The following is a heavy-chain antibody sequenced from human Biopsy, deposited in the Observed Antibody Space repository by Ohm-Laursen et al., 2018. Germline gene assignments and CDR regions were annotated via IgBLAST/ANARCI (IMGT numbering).Heavy chain of an antibody. D-gene: IGHD2/OR15-2a*01. CDR2: VYYSGTT. J-gene: IGHJ6*02. V-gene: IGHV4-59*01. CDR3: TRATNSTGWPYYYFYGMDI. Sequence: TLSLTCTVSGGSISSDWWSWIRQTPGKGLEWIGYVYYSGTTTYNPSLRSRVTISVDTSMNHISLGLQSVTAADTAIYYCTRATNSTGWPYYYFYGMDIWGQGTTVTVSS. CDR1: GGSISSDW.